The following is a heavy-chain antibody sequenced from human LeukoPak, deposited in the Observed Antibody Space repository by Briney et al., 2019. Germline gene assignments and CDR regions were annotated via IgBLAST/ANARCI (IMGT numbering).Heavy chain of an antibody. CDR3: ARGGYYGSGSFYSTQTSVFDY. CDR2: TYYRSEWYN. J-gene: IGHJ4*02. D-gene: IGHD3-10*01. CDR1: GDSVSSNSAA. V-gene: IGHV6-1*01. Sequence: SQTLSLTCDISGDSVSSNSAAWNWIRQSPSRGLEWLGRTYYRSEWYNDYSVSVKSRITINTDTSKNQFSLQLNSVTPEDTAVYYCARGGYYGSGSFYSTQTSVFDYWGQGTLVTVSS.